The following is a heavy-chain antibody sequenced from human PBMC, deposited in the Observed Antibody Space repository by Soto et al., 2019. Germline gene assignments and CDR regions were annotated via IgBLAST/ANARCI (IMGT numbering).Heavy chain of an antibody. CDR3: AREGVTPYYYSGMDV. V-gene: IGHV1-18*01. Sequence: QVHLVQSGAEVKKPGASVKVSCKASGYSFTTYGISWVRQAPGQGLEWMGWISGYNGDTNYAQNFQARVTMTTDTATSTAYMELRSLRSDDTAVYYCAREGVTPYYYSGMDVWGQGTTVTVSS. CDR1: GYSFTTYG. CDR2: ISGYNGDT. J-gene: IGHJ6*02. D-gene: IGHD2-21*02.